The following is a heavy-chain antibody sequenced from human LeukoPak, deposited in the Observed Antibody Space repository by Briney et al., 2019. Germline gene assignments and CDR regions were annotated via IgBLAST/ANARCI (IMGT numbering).Heavy chain of an antibody. Sequence: ASVKVSCKASGYTLSDNYLHWVRQAPGQRFEWMAWINPSNGETKFAPRFQGRVTMTRDTSISTAYMELSSLRPDDTAVYYCARSQLRTTNSGAWGFQPWGQGTLVTVSS. V-gene: IGHV1-2*07. CDR2: INPSNGET. CDR1: GYTLSDNY. CDR3: ARSQLRTTNSGAWGFQP. D-gene: IGHD3-16*01. J-gene: IGHJ1*01.